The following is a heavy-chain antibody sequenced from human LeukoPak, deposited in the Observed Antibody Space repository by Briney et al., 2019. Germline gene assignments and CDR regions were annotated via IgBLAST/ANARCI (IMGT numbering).Heavy chain of an antibody. Sequence: PGGSLRLSCAASGFTFSSFWMTWVRQAPGKGLEWVANIKQDGSEKYYVDSVKGRFTISRDNSKNTVYLQMSSLRAEDTAVYYCVGDGRDGYNIYFHHWGQGTLVTVSS. J-gene: IGHJ1*01. CDR2: IKQDGSEK. V-gene: IGHV3-7*04. D-gene: IGHD5-24*01. CDR1: GFTFSSFW. CDR3: VGDGRDGYNIYFHH.